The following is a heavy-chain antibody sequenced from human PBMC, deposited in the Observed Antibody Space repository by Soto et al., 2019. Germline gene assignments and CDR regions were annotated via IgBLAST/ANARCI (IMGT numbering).Heavy chain of an antibody. CDR2: IIPIFGPA. CDR3: GTGSSWTKVES. Sequence: ASVKVSCKASGGTLSRSAISWVRQAPGQGLEWMGGIIPIFGPAIYAQKFRGRVSIIADESTRTAYMEMSSLRSDDTAVYYCGTGSSWTKVESWGQGTLVTVSS. V-gene: IGHV1-69*13. J-gene: IGHJ4*02. D-gene: IGHD6-13*01. CDR1: GGTLSRSA.